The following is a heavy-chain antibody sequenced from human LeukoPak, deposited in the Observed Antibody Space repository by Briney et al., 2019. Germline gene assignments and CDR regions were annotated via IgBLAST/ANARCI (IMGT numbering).Heavy chain of an antibody. D-gene: IGHD3-16*01. CDR2: ISSSSSTI. CDR3: ARGGGLDV. Sequence: PGGSLRLSRAASGFTFSSYSMNWVRQAPGKGLEWVSYISSSSSTIYYADSVKGRFTISRDNAKNSLYLQMNSLRAEDTAVYFCARGGGLDVWGQGATVTVSS. V-gene: IGHV3-48*01. J-gene: IGHJ6*02. CDR1: GFTFSSYS.